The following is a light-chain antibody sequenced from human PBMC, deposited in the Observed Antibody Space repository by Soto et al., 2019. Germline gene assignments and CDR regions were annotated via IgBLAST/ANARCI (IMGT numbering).Light chain of an antibody. CDR2: EVT. V-gene: IGLV2-8*01. Sequence: QSVLTQPPSASGSPGQSVTISCTRTSSDVADYNYVSWYQQHPGKAPKLMISEVTKRPSGVPDRFSGSKSGNTASLTVSGLQAEDEADYYCSSYSGSNSVVFGGGTKVTVL. J-gene: IGLJ2*01. CDR1: SSDVADYNY. CDR3: SSYSGSNSVV.